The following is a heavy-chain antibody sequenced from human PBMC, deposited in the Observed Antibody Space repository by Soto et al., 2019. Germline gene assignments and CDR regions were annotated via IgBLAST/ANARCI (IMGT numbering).Heavy chain of an antibody. CDR3: TRGYYYYDRGWRWFDP. V-gene: IGHV1-2*02. CDR2: IDPNRGGT. D-gene: IGHD3-22*01. Sequence: ASVKVSCKSSGDTFSKYYIHWVRQAPGQGLEWMGWIDPNRGGTKYAQNFQGRVTMTRDTSSTTVHMELTRLKVDDTAMYYCTRGYYYYDRGWRWFDPWGQGTLVTVSS. J-gene: IGHJ5*02. CDR1: GDTFSKYY.